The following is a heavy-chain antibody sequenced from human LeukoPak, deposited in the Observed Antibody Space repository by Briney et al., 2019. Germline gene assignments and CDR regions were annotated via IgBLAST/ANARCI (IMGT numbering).Heavy chain of an antibody. D-gene: IGHD6-13*01. CDR1: GFTISSNY. CDR3: AKGGIIAAAAPFPFDY. Sequence: GGSLRLSCAASGFTISSNYLSWVRQAPGKGLEWVSAISGSGGSTYYADSVKGRFTISRDNSKNTLYLQMNSLRAEDTAVYYCAKGGIIAAAAPFPFDYWGQGTLVTVSS. CDR2: ISGSGGST. J-gene: IGHJ4*02. V-gene: IGHV3-23*01.